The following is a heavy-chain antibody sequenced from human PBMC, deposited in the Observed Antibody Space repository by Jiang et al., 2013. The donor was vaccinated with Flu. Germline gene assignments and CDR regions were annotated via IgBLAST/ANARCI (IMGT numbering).Heavy chain of an antibody. J-gene: IGHJ4*02. Sequence: PPGKALEWLALIYWDDDKRYSPSLKSRLTITKDTSKNQVVLTMTNMDPVDTATYYCAHRPLGGGYVGVYYFDYWGQGTLVTVSS. V-gene: IGHV2-5*02. CDR3: AHRPLGGGYVGVYYFDY. CDR2: IYWDDDK. D-gene: IGHD5-12*01.